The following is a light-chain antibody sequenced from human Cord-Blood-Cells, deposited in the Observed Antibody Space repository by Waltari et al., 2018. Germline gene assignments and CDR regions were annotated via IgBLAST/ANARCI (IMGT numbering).Light chain of an antibody. V-gene: IGKV3-20*01. J-gene: IGKJ1*01. CDR3: KQYGSSPTWT. CDR2: GAS. CDR1: QSVSSSY. Sequence: EIVLTQSPGTLSLSPGERATLSCRASQSVSSSYLACYQQKPGTAPRLLIYGASSRAHGMPDRFSGSGSGTDFTLTISRLEPEDFAVYYCKQYGSSPTWTFGQGTKVEIK.